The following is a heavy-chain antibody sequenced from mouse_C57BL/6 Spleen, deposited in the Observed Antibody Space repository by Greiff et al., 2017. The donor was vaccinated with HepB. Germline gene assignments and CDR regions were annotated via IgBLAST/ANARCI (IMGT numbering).Heavy chain of an antibody. CDR3: ARGGITPFDY. V-gene: IGHV3-6*01. J-gene: IGHJ2*01. CDR1: GYSITSGYY. Sequence: EVKLQESGPGLVKPSQSLSLTCSVTGYSITSGYYWNWIRQFPGNKLEWMGYISYDGSNNYNPSLKNRISITRDTSKNQFFLKLNSVTTEDTATYYCARGGITPFDYWGQGTTLTVSS. D-gene: IGHD2-4*01. CDR2: ISYDGSN.